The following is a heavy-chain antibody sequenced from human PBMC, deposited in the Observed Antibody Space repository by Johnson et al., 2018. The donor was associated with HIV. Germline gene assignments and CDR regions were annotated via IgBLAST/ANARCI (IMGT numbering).Heavy chain of an antibody. J-gene: IGHJ3*02. Sequence: QVQLVESGGGVVQPGRSVRIYCAVSEFTFSNYAMHWVRLTPGKGLQWVAVISYDGTNKYYADPVKGRFPISRDNSKNTLYLQMNSLRAEDTAVYYCASGGYSSSWYTEQGAFDIWGQGTMVTVSS. CDR3: ASGGYSSSWYTEQGAFDI. V-gene: IGHV3-30*04. CDR2: ISYDGTNK. CDR1: EFTFSNYA. D-gene: IGHD6-13*01.